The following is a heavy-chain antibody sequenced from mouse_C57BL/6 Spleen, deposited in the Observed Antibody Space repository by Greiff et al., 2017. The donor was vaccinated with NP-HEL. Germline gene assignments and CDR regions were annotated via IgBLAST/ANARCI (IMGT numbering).Heavy chain of an antibody. V-gene: IGHV5-16*01. D-gene: IGHD2-2*01. CDR2: INYDGSST. CDR3: ASLYYGYGEAAWFAY. J-gene: IGHJ3*01. CDR1: GFTFSDYY. Sequence: EVQLVESEGGLVQPGSSMKLSCTASGFTFSDYYMAWVRQVPEKGLEWVANINYDGSSTYYLDSLKSRFIISRDNAKNILYLQMSSLKSEDTATYYCASLYYGYGEAAWFAYWGQGTLVTVSA.